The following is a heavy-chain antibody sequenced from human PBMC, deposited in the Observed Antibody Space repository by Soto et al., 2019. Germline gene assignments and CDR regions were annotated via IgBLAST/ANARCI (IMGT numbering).Heavy chain of an antibody. CDR1: GYTFTGYY. CDR2: INPNSGGT. CDR3: ARENCSSTSCYSYFDY. V-gene: IGHV1-2*04. J-gene: IGHJ4*02. D-gene: IGHD2-2*01. Sequence: ASVKVSCKASGYTFTGYYMHWVRQAPGQGLEWMGWINPNSGGTNYAQKFQGWVTVTRDTSISTAYMELSRLRSDDTAVYCCARENCSSTSCYSYFDYWGQGTLVTVSS.